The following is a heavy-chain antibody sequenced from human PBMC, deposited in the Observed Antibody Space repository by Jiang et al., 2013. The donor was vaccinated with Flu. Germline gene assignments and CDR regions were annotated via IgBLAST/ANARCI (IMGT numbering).Heavy chain of an antibody. D-gene: IGHD4-11*01. V-gene: IGHV3-7*05. CDR3: ARARSKKPIHSNHMYYFDY. CDR1: GFTFSSYW. Sequence: QLLESGGGLVQPGGSLRLSCAASGFTFSSYWMSWVRQAPGKGLEWVANIKQDGSEKYYVDSVKGRFTISRDNAKNSLYLQMNSLRAEDTAVYYCARARSKKPIHSNHMYYFDYWGQGTLVTVSS. J-gene: IGHJ4*02. CDR2: IKQDGSEK.